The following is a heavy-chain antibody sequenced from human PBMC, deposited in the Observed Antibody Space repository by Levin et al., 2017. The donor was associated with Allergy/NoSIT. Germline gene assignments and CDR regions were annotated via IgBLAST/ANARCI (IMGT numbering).Heavy chain of an antibody. J-gene: IGHJ6*02. Sequence: ASVKVSCKVSGHTLTELSVHWVRQAPGKGLEWMGGFDPEDGEIIYAQRFQGRVTMTEDTSTDTAYMELSGLTSEDTAFYYCATQRLRFLEWSQQIPYYFGLDVWGQGTTVTVSS. CDR2: FDPEDGEI. V-gene: IGHV1-24*01. CDR3: ATQRLRFLEWSQQIPYYFGLDV. D-gene: IGHD3-3*01. CDR1: GHTLTELS.